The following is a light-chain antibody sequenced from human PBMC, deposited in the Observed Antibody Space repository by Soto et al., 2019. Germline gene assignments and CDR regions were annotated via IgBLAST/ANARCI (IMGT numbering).Light chain of an antibody. CDR2: KNN. CDR3: AAWDDSLSGAL. Sequence: QSVLTQPPSASGTPGQRVTISCSGSSSNIGRSYVYWYQQFPGTAPKLLIYKNNQRPSGVPDRFSGSKSDTSASLAISGLRSEDEADYYCAAWDDSLSGALFGGGTKVTVL. CDR1: SSNIGRSY. V-gene: IGLV1-47*01. J-gene: IGLJ3*02.